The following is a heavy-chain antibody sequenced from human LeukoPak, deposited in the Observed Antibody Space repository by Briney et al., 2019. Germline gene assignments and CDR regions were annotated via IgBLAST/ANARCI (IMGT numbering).Heavy chain of an antibody. J-gene: IGHJ4*02. Sequence: GGSLRLSCAASGFTFSSYWLSWVRQAPGKGLVWVANIKKDGSETYYADSVKGRFTISRDNAKNSLYLQMNSLRDEDTAVYYCARDVNVATYDCWGQGTLVTVAS. D-gene: IGHD2-8*01. CDR3: ARDVNVATYDC. V-gene: IGHV3-7*01. CDR1: GFTFSSYW. CDR2: IKKDGSET.